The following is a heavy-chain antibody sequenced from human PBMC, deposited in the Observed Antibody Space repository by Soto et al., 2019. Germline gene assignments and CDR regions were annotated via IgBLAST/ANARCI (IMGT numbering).Heavy chain of an antibody. D-gene: IGHD6-13*01. J-gene: IGHJ4*02. Sequence: PSETLSLTCTVSGGSISSGGYYWSWIRQPPGKGLEWIGYIYYSGSTNYNPSLKSRVTISVDTSKNQFSLKLSSVTAADTAVYYCARQGSSWADFDYWGQGTLVTVSS. V-gene: IGHV4-61*08. CDR1: GGSISSGGYY. CDR3: ARQGSSWADFDY. CDR2: IYYSGST.